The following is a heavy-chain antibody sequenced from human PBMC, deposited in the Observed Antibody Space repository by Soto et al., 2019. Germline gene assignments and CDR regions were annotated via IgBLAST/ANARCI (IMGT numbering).Heavy chain of an antibody. Sequence: GGSLRLSCAASGFTFSSYAMHWVRQAPGKGLEWVAVISYDGSNKYYADSVKGRVTISRDNSKNTVYLQMSSLRAEDTAVYYCARGKERYDFWSGYIPHWGQGTLVTVSS. V-gene: IGHV3-30-3*01. J-gene: IGHJ4*02. CDR3: ARGKERYDFWSGYIPH. D-gene: IGHD3-3*01. CDR1: GFTFSSYA. CDR2: ISYDGSNK.